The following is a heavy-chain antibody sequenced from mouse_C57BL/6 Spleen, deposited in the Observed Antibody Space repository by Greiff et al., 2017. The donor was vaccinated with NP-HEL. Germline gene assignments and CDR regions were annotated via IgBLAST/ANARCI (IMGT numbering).Heavy chain of an antibody. D-gene: IGHD2-4*01. J-gene: IGHJ4*01. Sequence: EVQLVESGGGLVQPGGSLKLSCAASGFTFSDYYMYWVRQTPEKRLEWVAYISNGGGSTYYPDTVKGRFTMSRDNAKRTLYLQIIRLKSEETAMYCCARQGYDYGYAMDDWGQGTSVTVSS. CDR1: GFTFSDYY. CDR2: ISNGGGST. V-gene: IGHV5-12*01. CDR3: ARQGYDYGYAMDD.